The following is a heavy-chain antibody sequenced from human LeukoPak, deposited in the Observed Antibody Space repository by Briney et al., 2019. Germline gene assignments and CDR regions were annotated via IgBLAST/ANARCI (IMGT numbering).Heavy chain of an antibody. Sequence: ASVKVSCKASGGTFSSYAISWARQAPGQGLEWMGGIIPIFGTANYAQKFQGRVTITADGSTSTAYMELSSLRSEDTAVYYCASYSSSGGTDYWGQGTLVTVSS. D-gene: IGHD6-6*01. V-gene: IGHV1-69*13. CDR3: ASYSSSGGTDY. J-gene: IGHJ4*02. CDR2: IIPIFGTA. CDR1: GGTFSSYA.